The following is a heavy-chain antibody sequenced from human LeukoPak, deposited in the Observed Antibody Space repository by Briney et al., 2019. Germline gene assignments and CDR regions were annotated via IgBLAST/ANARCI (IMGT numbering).Heavy chain of an antibody. D-gene: IGHD3-22*01. CDR1: GGTFSSYA. V-gene: IGHV1-69*05. CDR2: IIPIFGTA. Sequence: SVKVSCKASGGTFSSYAISWVRQAPGQGLEWMGGIIPIFGTANYAQKFQGRVTMTTDTSTSTAYMELRSLRSDDTAVYYCARTPVVVYYYYYYYMDVWGKGTTVTISS. CDR3: ARTPVVVYYYYYYYMDV. J-gene: IGHJ6*03.